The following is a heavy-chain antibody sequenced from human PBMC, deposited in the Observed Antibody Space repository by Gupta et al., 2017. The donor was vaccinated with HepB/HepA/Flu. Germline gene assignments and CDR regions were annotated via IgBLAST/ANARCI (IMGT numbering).Heavy chain of an antibody. CDR2: ISGSGDYP. V-gene: IGHV3-23*01. CDR3: AKGAWRFDP. CDR1: GFTFSTDA. J-gene: IGHJ5*02. Sequence: EVLLLESGGDLVQPGGSLRLSCVASGFTFSTDAMNWVRQAPGRGLDWISTISGSGDYPYYAESVKGRFTISRDNSKNTLYLQMNSLRAEDTAVYYCAKGAWRFDPWGQGTLVIVSS.